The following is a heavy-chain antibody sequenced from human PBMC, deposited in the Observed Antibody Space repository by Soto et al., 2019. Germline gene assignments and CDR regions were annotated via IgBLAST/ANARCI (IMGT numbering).Heavy chain of an antibody. CDR3: ARSIRGPRRFNGMDV. CDR2: IERDDDDK. V-gene: IGHV2-70*13. J-gene: IGHJ6*02. Sequence: SGPTLVNPTESLTLTCTFSGFSLTSPGMCXSWIRQSPGKALEWLALIERDDDDKYYSTSLKTRLTISKDTRKNQVVLTMANMEPADASTYYCARSIRGPRRFNGMDVWGQGTTVTVSS. CDR1: GFSLTSPGMC. D-gene: IGHD1-20*01.